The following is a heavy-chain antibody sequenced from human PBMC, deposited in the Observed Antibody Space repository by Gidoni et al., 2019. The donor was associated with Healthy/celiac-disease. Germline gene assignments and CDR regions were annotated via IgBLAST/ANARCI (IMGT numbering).Heavy chain of an antibody. D-gene: IGHD3-9*01. CDR2: INPSGGST. J-gene: IGHJ6*02. V-gene: IGHV1-46*01. CDR3: ARGVLRYFDWTKRPPYYYYGMDV. Sequence: QVQLVQSGAEVQKPGASVKVSCTASGYTFTSSYMHCVRQAPGQGLEWMGIINPSGGSTSYAQKFQGRVTMTRDTSTSTVYMELSSLRSEDTAVYYCARGVLRYFDWTKRPPYYYYGMDVWGQGTTVTVSS. CDR1: GYTFTSSY.